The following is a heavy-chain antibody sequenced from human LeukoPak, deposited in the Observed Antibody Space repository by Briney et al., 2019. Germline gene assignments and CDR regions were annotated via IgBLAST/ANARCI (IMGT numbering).Heavy chain of an antibody. CDR1: GGSISSYY. Sequence: SETLSLTCTVSGGSISSYYWSWIRQPPGKGLEWIGYIYYSGSTNYNPSLKSRVTISVDTSKNQFSLKLSSVTAADTAVYYCARDFLPVPAAINVGFGPWSQGTLVTVSS. D-gene: IGHD2-2*02. V-gene: IGHV4-59*01. CDR3: ARDFLPVPAAINVGFGP. J-gene: IGHJ5*02. CDR2: IYYSGST.